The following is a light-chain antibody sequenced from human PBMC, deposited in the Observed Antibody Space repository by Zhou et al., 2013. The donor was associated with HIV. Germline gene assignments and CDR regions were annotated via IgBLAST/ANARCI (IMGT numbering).Light chain of an antibody. CDR1: QSVGNK. J-gene: IGKJ1*01. CDR2: HAS. CDR3: QQYNNWPWT. Sequence: EIVMTQSPATLSVSPGERATLSCRASQSVGNKLAWYQQKPGQPPKLLLYHASARVTDTPDRFSGSGFGTEFTLTIGSLQSEDFAVYYCQQYNNWPWTFGHGTKVEIK. V-gene: IGKV3-15*01.